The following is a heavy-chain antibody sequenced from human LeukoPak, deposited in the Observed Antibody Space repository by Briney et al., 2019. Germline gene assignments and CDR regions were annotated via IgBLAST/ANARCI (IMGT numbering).Heavy chain of an antibody. D-gene: IGHD2-21*01. CDR3: AREGVGGGDGFDI. V-gene: IGHV3-23*01. CDR2: ISGSGGTR. CDR1: GFTFSSYA. J-gene: IGHJ3*02. Sequence: GGSLRLSCAASGFTFSSYAMSWVRQAPGKGLEWVSAISGSGGTRYYADSVKGRFTISRDNGKNSLYLQMNSLRAGDTAVYYCAREGVGGGDGFDIWGQGTKVTVSS.